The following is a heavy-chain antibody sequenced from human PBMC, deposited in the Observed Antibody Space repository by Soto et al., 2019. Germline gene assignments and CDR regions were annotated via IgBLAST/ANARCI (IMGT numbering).Heavy chain of an antibody. CDR2: ISSNGGST. CDR1: GFTFSSYA. Sequence: GGSLRLSCSASGFTFSSYAMHWVRQAPGKGLEYVSAISSNGGSTYYADSVKGRFTISRDNSKNTLYLQMSSLRAEDTAVYYCVKDLGIFGVVINNGCAFDYWGQGTLVTVSS. V-gene: IGHV3-64D*08. J-gene: IGHJ4*02. D-gene: IGHD3-3*01. CDR3: VKDLGIFGVVINNGCAFDY.